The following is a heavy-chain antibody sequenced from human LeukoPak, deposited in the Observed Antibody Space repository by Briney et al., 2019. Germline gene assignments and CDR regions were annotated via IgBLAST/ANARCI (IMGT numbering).Heavy chain of an antibody. Sequence: GGSLRLSCAASGFTFSSYSMNWVRQAPGKGLEWVSSISSSSSYIYYADSVKGRFTISRDNAKNSLYLQMNSLRAEDTALYYCAREIEFSYYYYYMDVWGKGTTVTVSS. V-gene: IGHV3-21*04. CDR3: AREIEFSYYYYYMDV. J-gene: IGHJ6*03. CDR2: ISSSSSYI. CDR1: GFTFSSYS. D-gene: IGHD3-10*01.